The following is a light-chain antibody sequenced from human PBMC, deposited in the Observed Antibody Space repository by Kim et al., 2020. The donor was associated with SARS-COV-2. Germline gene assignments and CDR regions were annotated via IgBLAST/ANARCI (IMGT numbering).Light chain of an antibody. Sequence: QSITISCTGTSSDIGGYNHVSWYQQHPGKAPKLLIYDVNNRPSGISHRFSASKSGNTASLTISGLQAEDEADYYCSSVSMGGTLEIFGGGTQLTVL. CDR1: SSDIGGYNH. J-gene: IGLJ2*01. V-gene: IGLV2-14*03. CDR3: SSVSMGGTLEI. CDR2: DVN.